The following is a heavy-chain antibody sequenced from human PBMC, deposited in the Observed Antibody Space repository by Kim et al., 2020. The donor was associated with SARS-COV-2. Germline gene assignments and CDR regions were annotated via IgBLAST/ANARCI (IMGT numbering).Heavy chain of an antibody. V-gene: IGHV3-72*01. CDR3: VREIGGRSWDF. D-gene: IGHD1-26*01. Sequence: KEYAATEKGRFSSTRDDSKNSLYLQMNSLKTEDTAVYYCVREIGGRSWDFWGQGTLVTVSS. CDR2: K. J-gene: IGHJ4*02.